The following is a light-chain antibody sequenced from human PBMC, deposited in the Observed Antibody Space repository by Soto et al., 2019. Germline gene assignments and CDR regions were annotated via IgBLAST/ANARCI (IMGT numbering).Light chain of an antibody. Sequence: QSALTQPRSVSGSPGQSVTISCTGTRKDVGGYDYVSWYQQHPGKAPKLIIYDVSKRPSGVPDRFSGSKSGNTASLTISGLQAEDEADYYCCSYAGTYSYVFGTGTKVTVL. V-gene: IGLV2-11*01. CDR1: RKDVGGYDY. CDR3: CSYAGTYSYV. CDR2: DVS. J-gene: IGLJ1*01.